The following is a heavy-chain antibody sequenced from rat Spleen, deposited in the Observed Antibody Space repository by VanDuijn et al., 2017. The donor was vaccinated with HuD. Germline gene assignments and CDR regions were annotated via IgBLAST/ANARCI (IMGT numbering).Heavy chain of an antibody. D-gene: IGHD1-4*01. CDR2: IWTGGST. V-gene: IGHV2-43*01. J-gene: IGHJ3*01. Sequence: QVQLKESGPGLVQPSQTLSLTCTVSGFSLASFHVSWVRQPPGKGLEWMGVIWTGGSTAYNSLLKSRLSISRDTSKSQVFLEMNSLQTEDTATYFCIRESLPGYNSHWFVYWGQGTLVTVSS. CDR3: IRESLPGYNSHWFVY. CDR1: GFSLASFH.